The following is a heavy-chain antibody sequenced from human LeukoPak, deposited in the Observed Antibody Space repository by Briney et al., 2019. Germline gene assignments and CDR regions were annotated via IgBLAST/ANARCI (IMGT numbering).Heavy chain of an antibody. CDR2: IWYDGSKK. CDR3: ARGLGGNSAAFDI. D-gene: IGHD4-23*01. J-gene: IGHJ3*02. Sequence: HPGGSLRLSCATSGFTFRSYGMHWVRQAPGKGPEWVAVIWYDGSKKYYADSVKGRFTISRDNSKNTPYLQMNSLRAEDTAVYYCARGLGGNSAAFDIWGQGTMVTVSS. V-gene: IGHV3-33*01. CDR1: GFTFRSYG.